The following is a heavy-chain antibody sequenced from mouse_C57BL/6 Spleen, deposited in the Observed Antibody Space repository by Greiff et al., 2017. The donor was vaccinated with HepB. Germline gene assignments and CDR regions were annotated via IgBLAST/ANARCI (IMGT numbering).Heavy chain of an antibody. CDR1: GYAFSSSW. CDR3: ATTFAY. CDR2: IYPGDGDT. V-gene: IGHV1-82*01. J-gene: IGHJ3*01. Sequence: VQLQQSGPELVKPGASVKISCKASGYAFSSSWMNWVKQRPGKGLEWIGRIYPGDGDTNYNGKFKGKATLTSDKSSSTAYMQLSSLTSEDSAVYCCATTFAYWGQGTLVTVSA.